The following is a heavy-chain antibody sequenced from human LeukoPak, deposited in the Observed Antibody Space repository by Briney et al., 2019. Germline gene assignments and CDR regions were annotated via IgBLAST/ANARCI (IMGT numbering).Heavy chain of an antibody. J-gene: IGHJ6*03. D-gene: IGHD3-16*01. Sequence: PSETLSLTCAVYGGSFSGYYWSWIRQPPGKGLEWIGEINHSGSTNYNPSLKSRVTISVDTSKNQFSLKLSSVTAADTAVYYCARGFRYVWGSSPLTPSNYYMDVWGKGTTVTVSS. V-gene: IGHV4-34*01. CDR2: INHSGST. CDR3: ARGFRYVWGSSPLTPSNYYMDV. CDR1: GGSFSGYY.